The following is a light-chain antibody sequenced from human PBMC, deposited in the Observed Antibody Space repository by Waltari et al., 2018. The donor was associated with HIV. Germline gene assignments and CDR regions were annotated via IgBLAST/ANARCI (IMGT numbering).Light chain of an antibody. J-gene: IGKJ1*01. CDR1: QNIFYAPDNENC. V-gene: IGKV4-1*01. CDR2: GAS. CDR3: QQYFSNPWT. Sequence: DIVMSQSPDSLAVSLGERATINCKSSQNIFYAPDNENCLGWFQQKPGQPPKLLIRGASVRESGVPDRFSGSGSETDFTLTISSLQAEDAAVYYCQQYFSNPWTFGQGTKVEIK.